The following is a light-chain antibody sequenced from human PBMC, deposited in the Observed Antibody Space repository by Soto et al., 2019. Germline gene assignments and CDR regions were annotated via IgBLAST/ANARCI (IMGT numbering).Light chain of an antibody. Sequence: EVVLTQSPDTLSLSPGGSATLSCRASQSVSSYLAWYQQRPGQALRLLIYDVSKRATGIPARFSGSGSRTDFTLTITSREPEDFAIYFCHQRSNLPLTFGGGTKLEIK. CDR1: QSVSSY. CDR2: DVS. CDR3: HQRSNLPLT. V-gene: IGKV3-11*01. J-gene: IGKJ4*01.